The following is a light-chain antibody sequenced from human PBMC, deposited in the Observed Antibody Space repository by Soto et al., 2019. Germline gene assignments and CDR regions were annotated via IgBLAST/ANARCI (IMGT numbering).Light chain of an antibody. J-gene: IGKJ1*01. Sequence: ENVLTQSPGTLSLSPGERATLSCRASQSVSSSYLAWYQQKPGQAPRVLVYGTSRRATGIPDRFSGSGSGTDFTLTISRLEAEDFAVYYCQQYGRSWTFGQGTKVEIK. CDR3: QQYGRSWT. CDR2: GTS. CDR1: QSVSSSY. V-gene: IGKV3-20*01.